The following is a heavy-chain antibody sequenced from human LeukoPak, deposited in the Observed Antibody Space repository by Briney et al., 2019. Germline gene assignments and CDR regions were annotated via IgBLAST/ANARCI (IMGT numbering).Heavy chain of an antibody. D-gene: IGHD2-15*01. CDR1: GGSFSGYY. CDR2: INHSGST. V-gene: IGHV4-34*01. J-gene: IGHJ4*02. Sequence: SETLSLTCAVYGGSFSGYYWSWIRQPPGKGLEWIGKINHSGSTNYNPSLKSRVTISVDTSKNQFSLKLSSVTAADTAVYYCARHCSGGSCPSFDYWGQGTLVTVSS. CDR3: ARHCSGGSCPSFDY.